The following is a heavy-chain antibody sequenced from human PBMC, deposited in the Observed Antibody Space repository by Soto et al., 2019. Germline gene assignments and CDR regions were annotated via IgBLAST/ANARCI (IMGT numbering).Heavy chain of an antibody. V-gene: IGHV1-2*02. CDR2: INPNSGGT. Sequence: QVQLVQSGAEVKKHGASVKVSCKASGYSFNGYYMHWVRQAPGQGLEWMGWINPNSGGTNYAQKLQGRVTMTRDTSISAAYMELSRLRSDDTAVYYCARAGTSGWSPHDYWGQGTLVTVSS. CDR3: ARAGTSGWSPHDY. J-gene: IGHJ4*02. CDR1: GYSFNGYY. D-gene: IGHD6-19*01.